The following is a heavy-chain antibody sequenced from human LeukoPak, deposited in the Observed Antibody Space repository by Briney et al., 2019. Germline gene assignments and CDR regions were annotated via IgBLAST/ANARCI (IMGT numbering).Heavy chain of an antibody. CDR1: GFTFSNYA. CDR2: ISGSGGST. V-gene: IGHV3-23*01. D-gene: IGHD2-15*01. CDR3: AKDSAAAATGSRRLSPFGY. J-gene: IGHJ4*02. Sequence: PGGSLRLSCAASGFTFSNYAMNWVRQAPGEGLEWVSSISGSGGSTYYADSVKGRFTISRDKSKNTLYMQMNGLRAEDTAVYYCAKDSAAAATGSRRLSPFGYWGQGTLVTVSS.